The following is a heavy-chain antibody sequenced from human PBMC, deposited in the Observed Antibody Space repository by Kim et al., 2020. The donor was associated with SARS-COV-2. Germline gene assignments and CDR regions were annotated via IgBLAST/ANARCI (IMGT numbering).Heavy chain of an antibody. CDR3: AKDNFRYSYGLGVPWFDP. J-gene: IGHJ5*02. V-gene: IGHV3-9*01. Sequence: KGRFTITRDNAKNSLYLQMNSLRAEDTALYYCAKDNFRYSYGLGVPWFDPWGQGTLVTVSS. D-gene: IGHD5-18*01.